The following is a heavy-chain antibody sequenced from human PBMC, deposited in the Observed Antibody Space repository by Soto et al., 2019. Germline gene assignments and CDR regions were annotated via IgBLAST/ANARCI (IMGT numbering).Heavy chain of an antibody. J-gene: IGHJ6*03. V-gene: IGHV1-8*01. CDR2: MNPNSGNT. D-gene: IGHD5-12*01. Sequence: ASVKVSCKASGYTFTSYDIKWVRQATGQGLEWMGWMNPNSGNTGYAQKFQGRVTMTRNTSISTAYMELSSLRSEDTAVYYCARVGGYSGYYYYYDYMDVWGKGTTVTVSS. CDR3: ARVGGYSGYYYYYDYMDV. CDR1: GYTFTSYD.